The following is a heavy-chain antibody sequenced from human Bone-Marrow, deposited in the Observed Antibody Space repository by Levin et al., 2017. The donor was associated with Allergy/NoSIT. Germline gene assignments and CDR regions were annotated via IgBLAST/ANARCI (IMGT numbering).Heavy chain of an antibody. V-gene: IGHV3-53*01. CDR2: IYSGGST. J-gene: IGHJ4*02. Sequence: PGESLKISCAASGFTVSSNDMSWVRQAPGKGLEWVSLIYSGGSTHYADSVKGRFTISRDNSKNTLYLQMNSLRAEDTAVYYCAREEGPFDYWGQGTLVTVSS. CDR3: AREEGPFDY. CDR1: GFTVSSND.